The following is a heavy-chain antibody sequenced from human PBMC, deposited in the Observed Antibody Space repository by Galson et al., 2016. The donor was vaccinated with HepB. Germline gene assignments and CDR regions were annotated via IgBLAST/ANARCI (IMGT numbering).Heavy chain of an antibody. Sequence: PALVTPTQTLTLTCTFSGFSLPTSGMCVSWIRQPPGKALEWLARIDWDDEKYYSASLETRLTISKDTSKNQVVLTMTNMDPVDTATYYCARGGFGDLLYFDPWGQGTLVTVSS. CDR1: GFSLPTSGMC. V-gene: IGHV2-70*11. CDR2: IDWDDEK. D-gene: IGHD3-10*01. J-gene: IGHJ5*02. CDR3: ARGGFGDLLYFDP.